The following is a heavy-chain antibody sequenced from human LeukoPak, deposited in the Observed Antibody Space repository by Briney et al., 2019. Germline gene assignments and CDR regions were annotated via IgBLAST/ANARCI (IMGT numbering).Heavy chain of an antibody. Sequence: RRSLRLSCAASGFRLSDYHANWVPQAPGRGLEWVSFITYDANLITYGESVRGRFTISRDNARHSVYLQMNSLRAEDTAVYYCARDLSPSERDFDIWGQGTLVTVSS. CDR3: ARDLSPSERDFDI. CDR2: ITYDANLI. V-gene: IGHV3-21*01. J-gene: IGHJ3*02. D-gene: IGHD1-26*01. CDR1: GFRLSDYH.